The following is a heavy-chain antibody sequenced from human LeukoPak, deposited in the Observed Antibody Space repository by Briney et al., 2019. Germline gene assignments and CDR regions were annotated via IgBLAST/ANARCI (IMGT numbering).Heavy chain of an antibody. CDR3: ARLISSAYYYYYMDV. CDR1: GGSISSSSYY. D-gene: IGHD3-22*01. J-gene: IGHJ6*03. CDR2: IYYSGST. Sequence: SETLSLTCTVSGGSISSSSYYWGWIRQPPGTGLEWLGSIYYSGSTYYNPSLKSRVTISVDTSKNQFSLKLSSVTAADTAVYYCARLISSAYYYYYMDVWGKGTTVTVSS. V-gene: IGHV4-39*01.